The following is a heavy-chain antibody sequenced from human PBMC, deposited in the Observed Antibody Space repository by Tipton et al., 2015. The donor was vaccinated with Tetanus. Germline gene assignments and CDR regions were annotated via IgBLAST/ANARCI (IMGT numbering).Heavy chain of an antibody. CDR3: ARAFFAAATS. D-gene: IGHD6-13*01. CDR1: GFTFSSYS. CDR2: ISSSSSAI. J-gene: IGHJ5*02. Sequence: SLRLSCTASGFTFSSYSMNWIRQAPGKGLEWVSSISSSSSAIYYADSVKGRFTISRDNAKNSLYLQMNSLRDDDTAVYYCARAFFAAATSWGQGTLVTVSS. V-gene: IGHV3-21*01.